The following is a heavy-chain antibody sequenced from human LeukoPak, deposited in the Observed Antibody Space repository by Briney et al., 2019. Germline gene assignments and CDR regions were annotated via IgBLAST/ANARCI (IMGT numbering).Heavy chain of an antibody. CDR2: TSGDEDST. CDR1: GLMFENFA. CDR3: TRDLMTGFSSGWYFGS. Sequence: GGSLRLSCAASGLMFENFAMSWVRQGPGKGLEWVAVTSGDEDSTHYAESVRGRFIISTDVSKNSLYLQMNSLRGDDTAVYYCTRDLMTGFSSGWYFGSWGQGTLVTVSS. J-gene: IGHJ4*02. V-gene: IGHV3-23*01. D-gene: IGHD6-19*01.